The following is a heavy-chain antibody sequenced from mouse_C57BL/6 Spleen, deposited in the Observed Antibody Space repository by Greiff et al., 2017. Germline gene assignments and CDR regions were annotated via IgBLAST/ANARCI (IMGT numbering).Heavy chain of an antibody. CDR3: ARESYYGSRSYYFDY. Sequence: VQLQQPGAELVKPGASVKMSCKASGYTFTSYWITWVKQRPGQGLEWIGEIYPGSGSTNYNEKFKSKATLTVDTSSSPAYMQRSSLASEDCAVYSCARESYYGSRSYYFDYWGQGTTLTVSS. CDR2: IYPGSGST. CDR1: GYTFTSYW. V-gene: IGHV1-55*01. D-gene: IGHD1-1*01. J-gene: IGHJ2*01.